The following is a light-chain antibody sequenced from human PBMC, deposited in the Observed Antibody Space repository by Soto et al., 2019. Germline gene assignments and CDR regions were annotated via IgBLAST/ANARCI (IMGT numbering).Light chain of an antibody. CDR2: DAS. CDR3: QQRSTWPLFT. V-gene: IGKV3-11*01. CDR1: QSVSTS. Sequence: EIVLTQSPATVSLSPGDKATLSCRASQSVSTSLAWYQQKPGQAPSPLIYDASNRATGIPARFSGSGSGTDFTLTISSLEPEDFAVYYCQQRSTWPLFTFGPGTKVHIK. J-gene: IGKJ3*01.